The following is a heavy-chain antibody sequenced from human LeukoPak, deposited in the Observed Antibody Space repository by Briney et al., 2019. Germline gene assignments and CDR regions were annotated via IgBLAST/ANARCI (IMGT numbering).Heavy chain of an antibody. J-gene: IGHJ2*01. CDR3: ARVGDHFHWYLAL. V-gene: IGHV3-53*01. CDR1: GFSVSTNY. D-gene: IGHD3-3*02. CDR2: LYSGSST. Sequence: GGSLRLSCAASGFSVSTNYMNWVRQAPGKGLEWVSILYSGSSTYYADSVEGRFIVSRDSSKNTLSLQMNDLRAEDTAVYYCARVGDHFHWYLALWGRGTLVTVSS.